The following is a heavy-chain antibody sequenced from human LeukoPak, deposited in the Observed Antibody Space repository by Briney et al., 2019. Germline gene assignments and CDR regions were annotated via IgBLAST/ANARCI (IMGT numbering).Heavy chain of an antibody. CDR1: GYTFTGYY. CDR3: ARDGITMVRGVIITLNWFDP. J-gene: IGHJ5*02. CDR2: INPNSGGT. D-gene: IGHD3-10*01. Sequence: GASVKVSCKASGYTFTGYYMHWVRQAPGQGLEWMGWINPNSGGTNYAQKFQGRVTMTRDTSISTAYMELSRLRSDDTAVYYCARDGITMVRGVIITLNWFDPWGQGTLVTVSS. V-gene: IGHV1-2*02.